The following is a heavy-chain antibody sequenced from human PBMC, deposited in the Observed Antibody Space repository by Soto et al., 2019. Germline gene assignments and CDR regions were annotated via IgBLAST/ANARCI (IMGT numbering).Heavy chain of an antibody. J-gene: IGHJ3*01. CDR1: GDSVSSGRYY. D-gene: IGHD1-26*01. CDR3: ARQLPPDAFDL. CDR2: IFFYSETP. Sequence: SETLSRTCTVSGDSVSSGRYYWGWLRQYPGRGLEWIGYIFFYSETPSYNPSLKSRVSLSFDTSKNQFSLRLTSVTAADTAVYYCARQLPPDAFDLWGQGTLGTVSS. V-gene: IGHV4-31*03.